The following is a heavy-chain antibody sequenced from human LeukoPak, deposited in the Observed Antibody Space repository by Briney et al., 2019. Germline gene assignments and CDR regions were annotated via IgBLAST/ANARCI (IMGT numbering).Heavy chain of an antibody. J-gene: IGHJ4*02. CDR1: GDSVSGSPAV. Sequence: SQTLSLTCTISGDSVSGSPAVWNWIRQSPSRGLEWLGRAYYRSKWFIDYALSVKGRITITPDTSKNQFSLQLNSVTAEDTAVYYCARGAVRGGTNFDYWGQGTLVTVSS. D-gene: IGHD3-10*01. CDR2: AYYRSKWFI. CDR3: ARGAVRGGTNFDY. V-gene: IGHV6-1*01.